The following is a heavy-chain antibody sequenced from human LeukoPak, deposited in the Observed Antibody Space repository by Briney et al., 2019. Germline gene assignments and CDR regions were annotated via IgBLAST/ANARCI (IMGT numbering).Heavy chain of an antibody. CDR2: INPDRGGT. CDR3: ARGPPTYCSGSIGSSNDGMDF. D-gene: IGHD2-15*01. Sequence: AASVKLSCTASGYTFNDFYIHWVRQAPGQGLEWMGWINPDRGGTHYAQKFEGRITMTRDNANSTAFLELSSLMSDDTAVFYCARGPPTYCSGSIGSSNDGMDFWGQGTTVTVSS. J-gene: IGHJ6*02. V-gene: IGHV1-2*02. CDR1: GYTFNDFY.